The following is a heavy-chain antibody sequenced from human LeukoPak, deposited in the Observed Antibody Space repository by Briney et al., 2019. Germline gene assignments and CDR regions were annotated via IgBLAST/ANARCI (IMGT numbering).Heavy chain of an antibody. D-gene: IGHD2-15*01. J-gene: IGHJ4*02. V-gene: IGHV3-21*01. Sequence: GGSLRLSCAASGFTFSSYTMNWVRQAPGKGLEWVSSISSSSSYIYYADSVKGRFTISRDNAENSLYLQMNSLRAGDTAIYYCARGYCSGDTCYSVFDYWGQGTLVTVSS. CDR1: GFTFSSYT. CDR2: ISSSSSYI. CDR3: ARGYCSGDTCYSVFDY.